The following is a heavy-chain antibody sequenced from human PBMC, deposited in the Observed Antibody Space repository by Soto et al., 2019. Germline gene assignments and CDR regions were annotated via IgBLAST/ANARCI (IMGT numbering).Heavy chain of an antibody. J-gene: IGHJ6*02. V-gene: IGHV4-59*01. CDR2: IYYSGST. CDR3: ARSFALGRDYGDYYYYYGMDV. CDR1: GGSISSYY. D-gene: IGHD4-17*01. Sequence: SETLSLTCTVSGGSISSYYWSWIRQPPGKGLEWIGYIYYSGSTNYNPSLKSRVTISVDTSKNQFSLKLSSVTAADTAVYYCARSFALGRDYGDYYYYYGMDVWGQGTTVTVSS.